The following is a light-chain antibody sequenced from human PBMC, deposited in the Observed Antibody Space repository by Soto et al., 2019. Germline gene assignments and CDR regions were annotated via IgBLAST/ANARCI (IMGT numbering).Light chain of an antibody. Sequence: EIVMTQSPATLSVSPGERATLSCRASQSVSNNLAWYQQKPGQAPRLLIYHASNGATGIPARFSGSGSGTVLTLTISSMQSEDFAVYYCQQYKEWPLTFGGGTKVEIK. V-gene: IGKV3-15*01. J-gene: IGKJ4*01. CDR2: HAS. CDR1: QSVSNN. CDR3: QQYKEWPLT.